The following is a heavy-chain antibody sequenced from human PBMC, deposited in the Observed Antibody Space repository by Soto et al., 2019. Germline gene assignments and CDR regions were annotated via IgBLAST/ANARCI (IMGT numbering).Heavy chain of an antibody. J-gene: IGHJ4*02. CDR1: GFSLSTSGVG. Sequence: QITLKESGPTRVKPTQTLTLTCTFSGFSLSTSGVGVGWIRQPPGKALERLALIYWDDDKRYSPSLKSRLTITKDTSKNQVVLTMTNMDPVDTATYYCALGPDYDFWSGYRTYYFDYWGRGTLVTVSS. V-gene: IGHV2-5*02. D-gene: IGHD3-3*01. CDR2: IYWDDDK. CDR3: ALGPDYDFWSGYRTYYFDY.